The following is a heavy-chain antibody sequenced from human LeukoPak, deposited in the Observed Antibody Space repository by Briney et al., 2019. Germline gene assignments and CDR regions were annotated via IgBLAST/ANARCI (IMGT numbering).Heavy chain of an antibody. D-gene: IGHD2-2*01. CDR3: ARSSLGYCSSTSCLPWFDP. V-gene: IGHV1-2*04. CDR1: GYTFTGYY. Sequence: ASVKVSCKASGYTFTGYYMHWVRQAPGQGLEWMGWINPDSGGTNYAQKFQGWVTMTRDTSISTAYMELSRLRSDDTAVYYCARSSLGYCSSTSCLPWFDPWGQGTLVTVSS. J-gene: IGHJ5*02. CDR2: INPDSGGT.